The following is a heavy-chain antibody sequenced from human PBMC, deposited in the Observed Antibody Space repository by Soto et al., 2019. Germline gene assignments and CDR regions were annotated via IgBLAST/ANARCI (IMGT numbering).Heavy chain of an antibody. D-gene: IGHD3-22*01. CDR2: IYYSGST. CDR3: ARPQYDSSGYQIDY. J-gene: IGHJ4*02. Sequence: ASETLSLTCTVSGGSISSSSYYWGWIRQPPGKGLEWIGSIYYSGSTYYNPSLKSRVTISVDTSKNQFSLKLSSVTAADTAVYYCARPQYDSSGYQIDYWGQGTLVTVSS. V-gene: IGHV4-39*01. CDR1: GGSISSSSYY.